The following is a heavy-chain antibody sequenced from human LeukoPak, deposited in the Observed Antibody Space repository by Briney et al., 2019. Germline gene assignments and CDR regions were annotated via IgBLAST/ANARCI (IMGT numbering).Heavy chain of an antibody. Sequence: GGSLRLSCAASGFTFSSYSMNWVRQAPGKGLEWVSYISSSSSTIYYADSVKGRFTISRDNAKNSLYLQMNSLRAEDTAVYYCAREGWELLGPDAFDIWGQGTMVTVSS. CDR3: AREGWELLGPDAFDI. CDR1: GFTFSSYS. V-gene: IGHV3-48*01. CDR2: ISSSSSTI. J-gene: IGHJ3*02. D-gene: IGHD1-26*01.